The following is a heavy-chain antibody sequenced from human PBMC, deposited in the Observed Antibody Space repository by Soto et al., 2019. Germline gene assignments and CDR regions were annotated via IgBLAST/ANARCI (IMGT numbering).Heavy chain of an antibody. CDR2: IYPSGGT. D-gene: IGHD4-17*01. J-gene: IGHJ4*02. Sequence: QVQLQESGPGLVKPSETLSLTCTVSGASLNNYYLSWIRQLAGKGLEWIGRIYPSGGTTYNPSLQSRVTMSVDTSKNQFSRSLSSVTAADTAVYYCVRGSVTPDFWGQGTLVTVSS. V-gene: IGHV4-4*07. CDR3: VRGSVTPDF. CDR1: GASLNNYY.